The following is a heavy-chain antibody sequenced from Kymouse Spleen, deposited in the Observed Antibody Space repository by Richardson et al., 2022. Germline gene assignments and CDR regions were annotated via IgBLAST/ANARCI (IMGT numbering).Heavy chain of an antibody. Sequence: QVQLQQWGAGLLKPSETLSLTCAVYGGSFSGYYWSWIRQPPGKGLEWIGEINHSGSTNYNPSLKSRVTISVDTSKNQFSLKLSSVTAADTAVYYCARGYSSGRNWFDPWGQGTLVTVSS. CDR3: ARGYSSGRNWFDP. D-gene: IGHD6-19*01. CDR1: GGSFSGYY. CDR2: INHSGST. V-gene: IGHV4-34*01. J-gene: IGHJ5*02.